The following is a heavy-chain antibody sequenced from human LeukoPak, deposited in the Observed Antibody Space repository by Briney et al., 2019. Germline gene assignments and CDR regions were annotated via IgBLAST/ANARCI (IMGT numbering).Heavy chain of an antibody. D-gene: IGHD6-19*01. CDR2: MNPNSGNT. Sequence: ASVKVSCKASGYTLTSYDINWVRQATGQGREWMGWMNPNSGNTGYAQKFQGRVTMTRNTSISTAYMELSSLRSEDTAVYYCARSHGSGWYLLHYYYYGMDVWGQGTTVTVSS. V-gene: IGHV1-8*01. J-gene: IGHJ6*02. CDR3: ARSHGSGWYLLHYYYYGMDV. CDR1: GYTLTSYD.